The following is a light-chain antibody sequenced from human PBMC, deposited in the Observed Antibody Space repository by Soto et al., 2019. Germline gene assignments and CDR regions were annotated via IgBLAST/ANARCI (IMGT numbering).Light chain of an antibody. CDR3: QQYGASPIYT. V-gene: IGKV3-20*01. J-gene: IGKJ2*01. CDR2: GAS. CDR1: QRVSSTY. Sequence: EIVLTQSPGTLSLSPGERATLSCRASQRVSSTYLAWYQQKPGQPPRLLIFGASNRAAGTPDRFSGSGSGTDFTLTISRLEPEDFAVYYCQQYGASPIYTFGQGTKLEIK.